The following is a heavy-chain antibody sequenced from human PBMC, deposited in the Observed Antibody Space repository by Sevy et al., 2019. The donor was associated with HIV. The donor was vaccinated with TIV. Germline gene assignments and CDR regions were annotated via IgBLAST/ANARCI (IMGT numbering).Heavy chain of an antibody. CDR2: TRNKADGYTT. D-gene: IGHD6-13*01. Sequence: GGSLRLSCVASGFTFSDHYMEWVRQAPGKGLEWVGRTRNKADGYTTEYAACVKGRFTFSIDDSRNELYVQMNSLKTEDTAVYYCATHAGIAAAGRVFDYWGQGTLVTVSS. CDR3: ATHAGIAAAGRVFDY. V-gene: IGHV3-72*01. J-gene: IGHJ4*02. CDR1: GFTFSDHY.